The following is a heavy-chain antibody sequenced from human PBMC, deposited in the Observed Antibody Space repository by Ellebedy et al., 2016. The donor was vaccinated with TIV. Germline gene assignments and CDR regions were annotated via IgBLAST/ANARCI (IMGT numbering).Heavy chain of an antibody. Sequence: GESLKISCAASGFTFNSYAMTWVRQTPGKGLEWVSAISGTGRYTYHTDSVKGRFTISRDNARNMLYLHMDSLRTEDTGVYYCAKDRGGGYCSDGGCYSSDWGQGTRVTASS. J-gene: IGHJ4*02. CDR2: ISGTGRYT. D-gene: IGHD2-15*01. CDR1: GFTFNSYA. V-gene: IGHV3-23*01. CDR3: AKDRGGGYCSDGGCYSSD.